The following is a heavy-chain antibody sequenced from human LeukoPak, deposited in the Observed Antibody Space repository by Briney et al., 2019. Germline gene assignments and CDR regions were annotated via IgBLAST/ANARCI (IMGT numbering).Heavy chain of an antibody. Sequence: PGGSLRLSCAASGFTFSSYAMSWVRQAPGKGLEWVSAISGSGDSTYYGDSVKGRFTISRDNSKNTLYLQMNSLRAEDTAVYYCAKDSNYYGSGTYSKGPVDYWGQGTLVTVSS. D-gene: IGHD3-10*01. CDR2: ISGSGDST. CDR3: AKDSNYYGSGTYSKGPVDY. CDR1: GFTFSSYA. V-gene: IGHV3-23*01. J-gene: IGHJ4*02.